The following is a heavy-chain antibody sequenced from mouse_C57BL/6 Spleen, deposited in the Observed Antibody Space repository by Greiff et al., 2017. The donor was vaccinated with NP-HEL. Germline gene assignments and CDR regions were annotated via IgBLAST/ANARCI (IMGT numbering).Heavy chain of an antibody. CDR3: ADYGSSCGDWYFDV. V-gene: IGHV1-55*01. CDR1: GYTFTSYW. Sequence: QVQLQQPGAELVKPGASVKMSCKASGYTFTSYWITWVKQRPGQGLEWIGDIYPGSGSTNYNEKFKSKATLTVATSSSTAYMQLSSLTSEDSAVYYCADYGSSCGDWYFDVWGTGTTVTVSS. D-gene: IGHD1-1*01. CDR2: IYPGSGST. J-gene: IGHJ1*03.